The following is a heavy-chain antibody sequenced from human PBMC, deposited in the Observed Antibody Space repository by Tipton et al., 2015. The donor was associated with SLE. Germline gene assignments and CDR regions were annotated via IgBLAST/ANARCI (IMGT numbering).Heavy chain of an antibody. J-gene: IGHJ4*02. Sequence: TLSLTCALYGGSVSGYYWSWVRQSPGKGLEWIGEIYHSGTTNYNPSLESRVTISVDTSKNQFSLKLSSVTAADTAVYYCATQGYYDSSFDYWGQGTLVTVSS. D-gene: IGHD3-16*01. CDR2: IYHSGTT. V-gene: IGHV4-34*01. CDR1: GGSVSGYY. CDR3: ATQGYYDSSFDY.